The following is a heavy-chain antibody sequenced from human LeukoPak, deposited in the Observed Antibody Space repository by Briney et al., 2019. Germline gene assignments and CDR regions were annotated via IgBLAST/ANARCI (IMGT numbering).Heavy chain of an antibody. CDR2: ISSSSSYI. CDR1: GFTFSSYS. D-gene: IGHD3-22*01. CDR3: ARNARGASGYPDY. V-gene: IGHV3-21*01. J-gene: IGHJ4*02. Sequence: GGPLTLFCAASGFTFSSYSMNWLRQAPGKGLEWVSSISSSSSYIFYADSVKARLTISRDNPDNSLYLQMNSLRAEDMAVYYCARNARGASGYPDYWGQGTLVTVSS.